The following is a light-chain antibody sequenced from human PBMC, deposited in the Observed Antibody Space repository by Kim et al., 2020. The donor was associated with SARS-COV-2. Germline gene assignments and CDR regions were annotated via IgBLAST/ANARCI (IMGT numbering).Light chain of an antibody. CDR2: GAS. CDR1: QSVSNN. V-gene: IGKV3-15*01. Sequence: PGERATLSCRASQSVSNNLAWYQHKPGQAPRLLIYGASTRATGIPAKFSGSGSGTEFTLTISSLQSEDFAVYYCQEYNNWPPWTFGQGTKVDIK. J-gene: IGKJ1*01. CDR3: QEYNNWPPWT.